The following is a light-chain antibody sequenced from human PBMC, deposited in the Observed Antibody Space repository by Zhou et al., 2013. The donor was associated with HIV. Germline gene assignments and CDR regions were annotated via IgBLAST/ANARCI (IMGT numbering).Light chain of an antibody. CDR2: GAF. CDR1: QKISNTY. V-gene: IGKV3-20*01. Sequence: ENVLTQSPGTLSLSPGERATLSCRASQKISNTYLAWYQQKPGQAPRLLIFGAFSRATGIPDRFSGSGSGTDFTLTISRLEPGDLAVYYCHQYDRSPYTFGQGTKLQIK. J-gene: IGKJ2*01. CDR3: HQYDRSPYT.